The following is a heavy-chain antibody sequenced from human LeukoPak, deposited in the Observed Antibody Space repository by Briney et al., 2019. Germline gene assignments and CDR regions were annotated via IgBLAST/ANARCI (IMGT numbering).Heavy chain of an antibody. CDR2: IIPIFGTA. V-gene: IGHV1-69*13. CDR3: ARGEYCSGGSCYQHYYYYGMDV. CDR1: GGTFISYA. D-gene: IGHD2-15*01. Sequence: SVKVSCKASGGTFISYAISWVRQAPGQGLEWMGGIIPIFGTANYAQKFQGRVTITADESTSTAYMELSSLRSEDTAVYYCARGEYCSGGSCYQHYYYYGMDVWGQGTTVTVS. J-gene: IGHJ6*02.